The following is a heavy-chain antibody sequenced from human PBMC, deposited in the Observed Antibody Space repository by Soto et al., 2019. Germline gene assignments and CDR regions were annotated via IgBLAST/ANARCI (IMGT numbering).Heavy chain of an antibody. CDR2: MSGSGGST. D-gene: IGHD3-10*01. CDR1: GFTFSTYA. J-gene: IGHJ4*02. CDR3: MNLYSYGSGSYYK. Sequence: EVQLLESGGGLVQPGGSLRLSCAASGFTFSTYAMSWVRQAPWKGLEWVSGMSGSGGSTYYADSVKGRFTISRDNSKNTLYLQMNSLRAEDTAVYYCMNLYSYGSGSYYKWGQGTLVTVSS. V-gene: IGHV3-23*01.